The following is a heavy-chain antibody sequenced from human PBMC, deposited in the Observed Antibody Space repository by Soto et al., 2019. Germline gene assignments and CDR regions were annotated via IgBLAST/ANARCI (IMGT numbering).Heavy chain of an antibody. J-gene: IGHJ5*02. CDR1: GYTFTSYG. D-gene: IGHD2-15*01. Sequence: SVKVSCKASGYTFTSYGISWVRQAPGQGLEWMGWISAYNGNTNYAQELQGRVTMTTDTSTSTAYMELRSLRSDDTAVYYCAREYTVYCSGGSCFESVWFDLWGQGTLVTVSS. V-gene: IGHV1-18*01. CDR3: AREYTVYCSGGSCFESVWFDL. CDR2: ISAYNGNT.